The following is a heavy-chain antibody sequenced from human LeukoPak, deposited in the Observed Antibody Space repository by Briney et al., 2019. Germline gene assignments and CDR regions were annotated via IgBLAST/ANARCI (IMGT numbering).Heavy chain of an antibody. CDR2: ISYDGSNK. J-gene: IGHJ4*02. V-gene: IGHV3-30*04. CDR3: ASGSRGSGWYYYFDY. CDR1: GFTFSSYA. Sequence: GRSLRLSCAASGFTFSSYAMHRVRQAPGKGLEWVAVISYDGSNKYYADSVKGRFTISRDNSKNTLYLQMHSLRAEDTAVYYCASGSRGSGWYYYFDYWGQGTLVTVSS. D-gene: IGHD6-19*01.